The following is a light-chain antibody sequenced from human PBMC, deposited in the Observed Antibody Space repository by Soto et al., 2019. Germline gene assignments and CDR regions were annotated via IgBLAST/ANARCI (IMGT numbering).Light chain of an antibody. Sequence: SYELTQPPSVSVAPGQTARITCGGNNIGSESVHWYQQKPGQAPVVVVYDDRDRPSGIPERFSGSNSGNTATLTISGLQAEDEADYYCCSYAHSSTVVFGTGTKLTVL. J-gene: IGLJ1*01. CDR3: CSYAHSSTVV. CDR1: NIGSES. CDR2: DDR. V-gene: IGLV3-21*02.